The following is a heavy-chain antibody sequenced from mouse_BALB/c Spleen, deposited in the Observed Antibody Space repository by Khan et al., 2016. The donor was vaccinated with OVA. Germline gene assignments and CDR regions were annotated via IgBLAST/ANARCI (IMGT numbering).Heavy chain of an antibody. Sequence: QIQLVRSGPELKKPGETVKISCKASGYTFTNYGMNWVKQAPGKGLKWMGWINTYTGEPTYTDDFKGRFAFSLETSASTAYLQINNLKNVDMATYFCARGASYWYFDVWGAGTTVTVSS. CDR2: INTYTGEP. CDR3: ARGASYWYFDV. J-gene: IGHJ1*01. CDR1: GYTFTNYG. V-gene: IGHV9-1*02.